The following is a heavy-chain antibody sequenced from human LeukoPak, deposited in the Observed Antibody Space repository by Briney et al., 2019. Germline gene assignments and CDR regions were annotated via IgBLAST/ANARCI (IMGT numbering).Heavy chain of an antibody. D-gene: IGHD1-26*01. CDR2: ISYDGSNK. J-gene: IGHJ4*02. CDR3: AQWELLPTADY. CDR1: GFTFSSYG. Sequence: PGGSLRLSCAASGFTFSSYGMHWVRQAPGKGLEWVAVISYDGSNKYYADSVKGRFTISRDNSKNTLFLEMNSLRANDTAVYYCAQWELLPTADYWGQGTLVTVSS. V-gene: IGHV3-30*03.